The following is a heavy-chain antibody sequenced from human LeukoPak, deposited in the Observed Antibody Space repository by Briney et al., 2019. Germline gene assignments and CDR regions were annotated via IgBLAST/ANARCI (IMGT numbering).Heavy chain of an antibody. CDR1: GDSITNSRYH. Sequence: SETLSLTCAVSGDSITNSRYHWGWVRQPPGKGLEWMASIYHTGSTYYNSSLKSRVTISVDTSKNQFSLELTSATAADTAVYYCARHLMAVMDPWGPGTLVTVSA. D-gene: IGHD3-16*01. CDR3: ARHLMAVMDP. J-gene: IGHJ5*02. V-gene: IGHV4-39*01. CDR2: IYHTGST.